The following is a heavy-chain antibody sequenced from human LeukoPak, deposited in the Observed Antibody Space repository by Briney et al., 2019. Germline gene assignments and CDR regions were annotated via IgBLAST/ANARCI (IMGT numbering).Heavy chain of an antibody. V-gene: IGHV4-39*07. D-gene: IGHD3-22*01. CDR1: GGSISSSSYY. CDR3: ARDHGYYYDSSAYRYLGWFDP. Sequence: PSETLSLTCTVSGGSISSSSYYWGWIRQPPGKGLEWIGSIYYSGSTYYNPSLKSRVTISEDTSKNQFSLKLSSVTAADTAVYYCARDHGYYYDSSAYRYLGWFDPWGQGTLVTVSS. J-gene: IGHJ5*02. CDR2: IYYSGST.